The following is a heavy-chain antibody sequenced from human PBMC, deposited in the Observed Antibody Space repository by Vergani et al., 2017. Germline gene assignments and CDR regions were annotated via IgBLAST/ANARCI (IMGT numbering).Heavy chain of an antibody. CDR2: ISYDGSNK. V-gene: IGHV3-30*18. CDR3: AKDFSSGYFPYYFDY. D-gene: IGHD3-22*01. CDR1: GFTFSSYG. J-gene: IGHJ4*02. Sequence: QVQLVESGGGVVQPGRSLRLSCAASGFTFSSYGMHWVRQAPGKGLEWVAVISYDGSNKYYADSVKGRFTISRDNSKNTLYLQMNSLRAEDTAGYYCAKDFSSGYFPYYFDYWGQGTLVTVSS.